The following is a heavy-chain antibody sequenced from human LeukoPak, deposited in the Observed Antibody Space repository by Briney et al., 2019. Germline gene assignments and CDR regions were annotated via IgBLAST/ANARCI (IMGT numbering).Heavy chain of an antibody. V-gene: IGHV3-21*01. Sequence: GGSLRLSCAASGFTFSSYSMNWVRQAPGKGLEWVSSISSSSSYIYYADSVKGRFTISRDNAKNSLYLQMNSLRAEDTAVYYCARDPKIAVAGTSYYYMDVWGKGTTVTVSS. CDR2: ISSSSSYI. J-gene: IGHJ6*03. CDR3: ARDPKIAVAGTSYYYMDV. D-gene: IGHD6-19*01. CDR1: GFTFSSYS.